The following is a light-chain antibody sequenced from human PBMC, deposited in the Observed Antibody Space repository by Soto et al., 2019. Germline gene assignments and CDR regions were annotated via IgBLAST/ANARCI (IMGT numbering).Light chain of an antibody. CDR3: QQRRNWPIT. CDR1: LNINTF. Sequence: EIVLTQSPATLSLSPGERATLSCRASLNINTFLAWYQQRPGQVPRLLIYDASNRATGVPARFSGSGSGTDFTLTISNLEPEDFAVYYCQQRRNWPITFGGGTKVEIK. CDR2: DAS. J-gene: IGKJ4*01. V-gene: IGKV3-11*01.